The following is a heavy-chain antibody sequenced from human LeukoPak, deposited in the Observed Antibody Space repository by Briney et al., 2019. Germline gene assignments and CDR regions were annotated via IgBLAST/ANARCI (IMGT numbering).Heavy chain of an antibody. J-gene: IGHJ4*02. V-gene: IGHV4-34*01. CDR1: GGSFSGHY. CDR3: AREGVSVTNFDY. CDR2: INHSGDT. D-gene: IGHD5/OR15-5a*01. Sequence: SETLSLTCAVYGGSFSGHYWSWIRQTPGKGLEWIGEINHSGDTNYNPSLKSRVTTSVDTSKNQFSLKLNSVSSADTAVYYCAREGVSVTNFDYWGRGTLVTVSS.